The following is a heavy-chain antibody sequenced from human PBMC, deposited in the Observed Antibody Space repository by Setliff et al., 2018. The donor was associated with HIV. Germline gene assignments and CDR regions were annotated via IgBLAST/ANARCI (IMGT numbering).Heavy chain of an antibody. J-gene: IGHJ3*01. Sequence: SETLSLTCNVSGGSISSQYWSWVRQPPGKGLEWIGYVDYSGDTEYNPSPQSRATISRDPSKSQVSLTLNSATAADTAVYYCTRGPGGTVPKPLEAFDVWGRGAVVTVSS. CDR1: GGSISSQY. D-gene: IGHD1-7*01. V-gene: IGHV4-59*11. CDR2: VDYSGDT. CDR3: TRGPGGTVPKPLEAFDV.